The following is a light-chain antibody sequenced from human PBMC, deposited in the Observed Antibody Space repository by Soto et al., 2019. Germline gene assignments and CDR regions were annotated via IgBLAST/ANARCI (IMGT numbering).Light chain of an antibody. CDR1: KSNLGNNT. V-gene: IGLV1-44*01. CDR3: AAWDDSVNGYV. Sequence: HSVLTQPPYASRTPLQMLTISLSGSKSNLGNNTCNWYQPFPGMAPRLFIRKSNQRPSGVSDRFSGSKSGPSASLAISGLQYEDEDDYYCAAWDDSVNGYVFGTGTKVNVL. J-gene: IGLJ1*01. CDR2: KSN.